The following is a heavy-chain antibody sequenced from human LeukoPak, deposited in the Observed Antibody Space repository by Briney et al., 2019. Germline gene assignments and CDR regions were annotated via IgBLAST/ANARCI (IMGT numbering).Heavy chain of an antibody. CDR2: ISGSGGTT. CDR1: GFTIRSYA. J-gene: IGHJ4*02. V-gene: IGHV3-23*01. D-gene: IGHD2-15*01. CDR3: AKDRKDCRDGNCYSGGSE. Sequence: PGGSLRLSCAASGFTIRSYAMSWVRQAPGKGLEWVSVISGSGGTTYYPDSEKGRFTISRDTYKSTPYLQINILRAEATDYYCCAKDRKDCRDGNCYSGGSEWGKGTLVTVSS.